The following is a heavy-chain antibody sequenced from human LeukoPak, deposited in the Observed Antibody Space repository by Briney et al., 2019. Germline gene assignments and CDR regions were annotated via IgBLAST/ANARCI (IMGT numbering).Heavy chain of an antibody. D-gene: IGHD1-26*01. CDR3: ARDQLRRPVHQPGSWFDP. Sequence: KASETLSLTCTVSGGSISSGGYYWSWIRQPPGKGLEWIGYIYHSGSTYYNPSLKSRVTISVDRSKNQFSLKLSSVTAADTAVYYCARDQLRRPVHQPGSWFDPWGQGTLVTVSS. CDR1: GGSISSGGYY. CDR2: IYHSGST. J-gene: IGHJ5*02. V-gene: IGHV4-30-2*01.